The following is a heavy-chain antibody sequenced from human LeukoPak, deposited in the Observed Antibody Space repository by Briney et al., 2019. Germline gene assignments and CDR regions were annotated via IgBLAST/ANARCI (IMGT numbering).Heavy chain of an antibody. D-gene: IGHD1-26*01. CDR1: GYTFTSYG. V-gene: IGHV1-18*04. CDR2: ISAYNGNT. CDR3: ARFEDHEWELPYYFDY. Sequence: ASVKVSCKASGYTFTSYGISWVRQAPGQGLEWMGWISAYNGNTNYAQKLQGRVTMTTDTSTSTDYMELRSLRSDDTAVYYCARFEDHEWELPYYFDYWGQGTLVTVSS. J-gene: IGHJ4*02.